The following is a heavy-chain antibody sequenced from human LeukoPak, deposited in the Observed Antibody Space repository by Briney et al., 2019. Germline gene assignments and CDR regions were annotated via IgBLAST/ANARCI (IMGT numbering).Heavy chain of an antibody. CDR3: VREESGGYFDY. D-gene: IGHD2-8*02. Sequence: ASVKVSCKSFGFTFTNYLLHWVRQAPGQGLEWVGRIAPSVDTTDYAQKFRGRVTMTRDTSTSTVYMELSSLRSDDTAIYYCVREESGGYFDYWGQGTLVTVSS. CDR2: IAPSVDTT. CDR1: GFTFTNYL. J-gene: IGHJ4*02. V-gene: IGHV1-46*01.